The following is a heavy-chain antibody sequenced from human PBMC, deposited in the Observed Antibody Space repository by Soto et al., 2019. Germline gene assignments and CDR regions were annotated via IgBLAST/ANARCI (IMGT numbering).Heavy chain of an antibody. CDR3: ASVLHKSYYYDSSGYYYFDY. Sequence: SETLSLTCTVSGGSISSSSYYWGWIRQPPGKGLEWIGSIYYSGSTYYNPSLKSRVTISVDTSKNQFSLKLSSVTAADTAVYYCASVLHKSYYYDSSGYYYFDYWGQGTLVTVSS. D-gene: IGHD3-22*01. V-gene: IGHV4-39*07. CDR2: IYYSGST. CDR1: GGSISSSSYY. J-gene: IGHJ4*02.